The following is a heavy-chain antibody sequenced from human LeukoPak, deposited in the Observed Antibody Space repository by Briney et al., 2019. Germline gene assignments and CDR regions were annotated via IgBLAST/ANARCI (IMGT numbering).Heavy chain of an antibody. J-gene: IGHJ4*02. CDR3: AKDTSIGKYCTNGVCSPFDY. CDR1: GFTFSSYA. CDR2: ISDSGDYT. D-gene: IGHD2-8*01. V-gene: IGHV3-23*01. Sequence: GGSLTLSCAGSGFTFSSYAMSWVRQAPGQGLEWVSVISDSGDYTSYTDSVRGRFTISRDNSRNTLYLQMISLRPEDTAVYYCAKDTSIGKYCTNGVCSPFDYWGQGTLVTVSS.